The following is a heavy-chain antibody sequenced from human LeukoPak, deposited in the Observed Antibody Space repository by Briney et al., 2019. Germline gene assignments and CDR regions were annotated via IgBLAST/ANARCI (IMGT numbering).Heavy chain of an antibody. CDR1: GFTFSNYW. CDR3: VRDLILVWTPGDDFDH. V-gene: IGHV3-74*01. D-gene: IGHD3-16*01. J-gene: IGHJ4*02. Sequence: GGSLRLSCAASGFTFSNYWMHWVRQAPGKGLEWVSRINERAAIVSYADSVKGRFTISRENARNTLYLQMNSLTAEDTAVYYCVRDLILVWTPGDDFDHWGQGTLVTVSS. CDR2: INERAAIV.